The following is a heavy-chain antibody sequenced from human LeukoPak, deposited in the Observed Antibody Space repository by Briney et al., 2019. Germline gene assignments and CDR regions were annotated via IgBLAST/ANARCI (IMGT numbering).Heavy chain of an antibody. CDR2: IYYSGST. CDR3: ARVKKGLGTSFDY. J-gene: IGHJ4*02. V-gene: IGHV4-61*05. D-gene: IGHD2-2*01. CDR1: GGSISSSSYY. Sequence: PSETLSLTCTVPGGSISSSSYYWGWIRQPPGKGLEWIGNIYYSGSTKYNPSLKSRVTISVYTSKNQFSLKLSSVTAADTAVYYCARVKKGLGTSFDYWGQGTLVTVSS.